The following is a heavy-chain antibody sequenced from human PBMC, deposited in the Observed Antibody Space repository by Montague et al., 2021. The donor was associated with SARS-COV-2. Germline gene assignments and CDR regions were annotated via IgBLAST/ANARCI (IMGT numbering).Heavy chain of an antibody. J-gene: IGHJ6*02. CDR2: ITSSGGNI. D-gene: IGHD5-12*01. V-gene: IGHV3-21*01. CDR3: ARGRYSWYDNYGMDV. Sequence: SLRLSCAASGFTFSRYSMSWVRQAPGKGLEWVSSITSSGGNIYNXXSVKGRFTISRDNDKNALSLQMNSLRAEDTAVYYCARGRYSWYDNYGMDVWGQGTTVTVSS. CDR1: GFTFSRYS.